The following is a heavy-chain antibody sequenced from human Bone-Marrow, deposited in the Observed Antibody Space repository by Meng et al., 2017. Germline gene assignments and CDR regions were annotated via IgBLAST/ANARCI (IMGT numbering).Heavy chain of an antibody. CDR3: ASLYGDSSVWYLDL. CDR1: VGSISSGGYY. J-gene: IGHJ2*01. V-gene: IGHV4-31*03. Sequence: VRLQEAGPGPVKPSPTLSLPFTVLVGSISSGGYYWSWIRQHPGKGLEYIGYIYYSGSTYYNPSLKSRVIISVDTSKNQFSLRLNSVTAADTAVYYCASLYGDSSVWYLDLWGRGTLVTVSS. CDR2: IYYSGST. D-gene: IGHD4-17*01.